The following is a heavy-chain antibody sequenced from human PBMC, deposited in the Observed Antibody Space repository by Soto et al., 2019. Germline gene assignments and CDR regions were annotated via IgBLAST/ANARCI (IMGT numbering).Heavy chain of an antibody. V-gene: IGHV1-69*02. Sequence: QVQLVQSGAEVKKPGSSVKVSCKASGGTFSSYTISWVRHAPGQGLEWMGRIIPILGIANYAQKFQGRVTITADKSTSTAYMELSSLRSEDTAVYYCARVDGDYDGSWFDPWGQGTLVTVSS. J-gene: IGHJ5*02. CDR2: IIPILGIA. CDR3: ARVDGDYDGSWFDP. D-gene: IGHD4-17*01. CDR1: GGTFSSYT.